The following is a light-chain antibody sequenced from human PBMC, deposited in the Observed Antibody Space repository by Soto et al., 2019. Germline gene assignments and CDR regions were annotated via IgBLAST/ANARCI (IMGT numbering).Light chain of an antibody. J-gene: IGKJ4*01. CDR3: RQRSNWPLT. V-gene: IGKV3-11*01. Sequence: EIVLTQSPATLSLSPGERATLSCRASQSVSSYLAWYQQKPGQAPRLLIYAASNRATGIPARFSGSGSGTDFTLTISSLEPEDFAVYYCRQRSNWPLTFGGGTKVDIK. CDR1: QSVSSY. CDR2: AAS.